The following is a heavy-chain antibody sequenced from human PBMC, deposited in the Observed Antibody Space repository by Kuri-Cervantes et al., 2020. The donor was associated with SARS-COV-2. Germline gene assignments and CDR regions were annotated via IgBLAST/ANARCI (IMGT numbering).Heavy chain of an antibody. Sequence: SCTVSGGSISSSSYYWSWIRQPPGKGLEWIGEINHSGSTNYNPSLKSRVTISVDTSKNQFSLKLSSVTAADTAVYYCARRLTSTITIFGVVTRQGFDYWGQGTLVTVSS. CDR2: INHSGST. CDR3: ARRLTSTITIFGVVTRQGFDY. J-gene: IGHJ4*02. CDR1: GGSISSSSYY. D-gene: IGHD3-3*01. V-gene: IGHV4-39*01.